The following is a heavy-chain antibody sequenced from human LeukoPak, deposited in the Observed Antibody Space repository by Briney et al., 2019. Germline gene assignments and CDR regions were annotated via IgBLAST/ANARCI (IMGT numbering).Heavy chain of an antibody. CDR2: INSDGSST. J-gene: IGHJ4*02. CDR1: GFTFSSYW. D-gene: IGHD5-24*01. V-gene: IGHV3-74*01. Sequence: GGSLRLSCAASGFTFSSYWMHWVRQAPGKGLVWVSRINSDGSSTSYADSVRGRFTISRDNAKNTLYLQMNSLRAEDTAVYYWARDVRDGYYSDYWGQGTLATVSS. CDR3: ARDVRDGYYSDY.